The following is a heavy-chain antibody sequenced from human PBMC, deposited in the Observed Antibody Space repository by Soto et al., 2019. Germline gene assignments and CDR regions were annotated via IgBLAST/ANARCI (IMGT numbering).Heavy chain of an antibody. CDR1: GGTFSSYA. Sequence: QVQLVQSGAEVKKPGSSVKVSCKASGGTFSSYAISWVRQAPGQGLEWMGGFIPIFGTANYAQKFQGRVTITADESTSTAYMELGSLRSEDTAVYYCARRGGGATVTTLLGYFDYWGQGTLVTVSS. CDR3: ARRGGGATVTTLLGYFDY. V-gene: IGHV1-69*01. J-gene: IGHJ4*02. CDR2: FIPIFGTA. D-gene: IGHD4-4*01.